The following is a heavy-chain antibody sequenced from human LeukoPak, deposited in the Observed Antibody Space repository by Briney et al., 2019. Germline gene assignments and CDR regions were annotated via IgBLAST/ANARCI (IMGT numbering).Heavy chain of an antibody. CDR2: TYYRSRRNH. D-gene: IGHD1-1*01. Sequence: SQTLSLTCAISGDSVSSKTAAWHWLRQSPSRGLEWLGRTYYRSRRNHDYAVSVKSRITSKPETSTNQCSLQLNSVTPNDTGIYYCARVNNWTEEPDSGFDYWGQGTQVTVSS. J-gene: IGHJ4*01. CDR3: ARVNNWTEEPDSGFDY. V-gene: IGHV6-1*01. CDR1: GDSVSSKTAA.